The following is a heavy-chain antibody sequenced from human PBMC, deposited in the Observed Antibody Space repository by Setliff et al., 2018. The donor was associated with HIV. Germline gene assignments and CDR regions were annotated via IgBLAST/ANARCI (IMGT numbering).Heavy chain of an antibody. CDR3: ARQFPYYYDNRGFYYGYFDY. CDR2: IYYSGST. V-gene: IGHV4-39*01. D-gene: IGHD3-22*01. Sequence: GGYISSSNYYWGWIRQPPGKGLEWIGSIYYSGSTNYNPSLKSRVTISVDTSKNQFSLKLSSVTAADTAVYYCARQFPYYYDNRGFYYGYFDYWGQGTLVTVSS. J-gene: IGHJ4*02. CDR1: GGYISSSNYY.